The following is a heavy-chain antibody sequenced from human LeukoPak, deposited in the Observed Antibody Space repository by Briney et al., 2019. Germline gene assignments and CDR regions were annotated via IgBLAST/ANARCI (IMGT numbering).Heavy chain of an antibody. V-gene: IGHV4-59*01. CDR1: GGSISSYY. CDR3: ARRRRHGSGSYCLDY. J-gene: IGHJ4*02. Sequence: SETLSHTCTVSGGSISSYYWSWIRQPPGKGLEWIGYIYYSGSTNYNPSLKSRVTISVDTSKNQFSLKLSSVTAADTAVYYCARRRRHGSGSYCLDYWGQGTLVTVSS. D-gene: IGHD3-10*01. CDR2: IYYSGST.